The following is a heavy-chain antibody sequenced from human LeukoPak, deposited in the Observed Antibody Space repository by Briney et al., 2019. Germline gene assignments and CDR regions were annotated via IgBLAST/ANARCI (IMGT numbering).Heavy chain of an antibody. Sequence: PGGSLRLSCAASGFTFSSYAMHWVRQAPGKGLEWVAVISYDGSNKYYADSVKGRFTISRDNSKNTLYLQMNSLRAEDTAVYYCAAHITPRYFDIWGQGTMVTVSS. V-gene: IGHV3-30-3*01. CDR2: ISYDGSNK. J-gene: IGHJ3*02. CDR1: GFTFSSYA. D-gene: IGHD2-21*01. CDR3: AAHITPRYFDI.